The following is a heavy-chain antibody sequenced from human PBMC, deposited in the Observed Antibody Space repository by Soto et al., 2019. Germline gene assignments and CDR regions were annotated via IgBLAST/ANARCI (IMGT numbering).Heavy chain of an antibody. V-gene: IGHV4-59*01. D-gene: IGHD6-13*01. CDR3: AAGEDSSRNLAPYYLDF. CDR1: GGSMRNYF. J-gene: IGHJ4*02. Sequence: SETLSLTCTVSGGSMRNYFWTWIRQPPGKGLEWIGYIHYSGTTSFFPSYNPSLRSRVTISEDTSKNQFSLKLLSVTTADTAVYFCAAGEDSSRNLAPYYLDFWGQGTLVTVS. CDR2: IHYSGTT.